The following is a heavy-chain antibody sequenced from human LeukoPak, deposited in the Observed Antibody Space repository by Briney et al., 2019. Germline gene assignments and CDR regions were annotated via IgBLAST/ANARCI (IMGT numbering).Heavy chain of an antibody. Sequence: GGSLRLSCAASGFTFDDYAMHWVRQVPGKGLEWVSGISWNSGSIGYADSVKGRFTISRDNAKNSLYLQMNSLRAEDTALYYCAKDGGYCSGGSCYYFDYWGQGTLVTVSS. V-gene: IGHV3-9*01. CDR3: AKDGGYCSGGSCYYFDY. CDR2: ISWNSGSI. J-gene: IGHJ4*02. D-gene: IGHD2-15*01. CDR1: GFTFDDYA.